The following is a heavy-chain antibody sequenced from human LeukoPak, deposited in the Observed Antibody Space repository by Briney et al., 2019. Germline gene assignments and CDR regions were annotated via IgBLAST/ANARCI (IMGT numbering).Heavy chain of an antibody. Sequence: SETLSLTCTVSGGSITSHYWTWIRRPPGRAPEWIGYTHHSGSANNNPSLKSRVTMSVDTSKNQFSLRLTSVTAADTAIYFCARESPDNNNQVGHKWFDPWGPGTLVSVSS. D-gene: IGHD1-26*01. J-gene: IGHJ5*02. CDR1: GGSITSHY. V-gene: IGHV4-59*11. CDR3: ARESPDNNNQVGHKWFDP. CDR2: THHSGSA.